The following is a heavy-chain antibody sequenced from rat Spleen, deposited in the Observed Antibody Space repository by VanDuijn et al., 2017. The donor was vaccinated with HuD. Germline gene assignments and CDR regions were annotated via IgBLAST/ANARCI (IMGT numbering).Heavy chain of an antibody. CDR3: ARRHYGYTDYFDY. CDR1: GFTFSDYF. Sequence: EVQLVASDGGLVQPGRSLKLSCAASGFTFSDYFMAWVRQAPAQGLEWVATISADGTNTYYRDSVKGRFTISRDDVRSTLYLQMDSLRSEDTASYYCARRHYGYTDYFDYWGQGVMVTVSS. J-gene: IGHJ2*01. D-gene: IGHD1-9*01. V-gene: IGHV5-29*01. CDR2: ISADGTNT.